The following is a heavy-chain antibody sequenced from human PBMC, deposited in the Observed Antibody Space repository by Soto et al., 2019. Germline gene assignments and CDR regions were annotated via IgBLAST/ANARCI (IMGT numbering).Heavy chain of an antibody. CDR2: IYYRGST. CDR1: GGSISSYY. V-gene: IGHV4-59*08. CDR3: ARRYSSSFDY. Sequence: QVQLQESGPGLVKPSETLSLTCTVSGGSISSYYWSWIRQPPGKGLEWIGYIYYRGSTNYNPSLKRRVTISVDTSKNQFALKLSSVTAADTAVYYCARRYSSSFDYWGQGTLVTVSS. D-gene: IGHD6-13*01. J-gene: IGHJ4*02.